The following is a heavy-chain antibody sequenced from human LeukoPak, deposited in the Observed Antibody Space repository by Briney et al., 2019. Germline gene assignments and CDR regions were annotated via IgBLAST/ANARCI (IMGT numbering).Heavy chain of an antibody. D-gene: IGHD5-24*01. J-gene: IGHJ4*02. CDR1: GFRFGDYA. CDR3: ARGPGMATVMRYFDY. V-gene: IGHV3-9*01. Sequence: GRSLRLSCTASGFRFGDYAMHWVRQAPGKGLEWVSGLSWNSGSIDYADSVKGRFAISRDNAKNTLYLQMNSLRPEDTALYYCARGPGMATVMRYFDYWGQGTLVTVSS. CDR2: LSWNSGSI.